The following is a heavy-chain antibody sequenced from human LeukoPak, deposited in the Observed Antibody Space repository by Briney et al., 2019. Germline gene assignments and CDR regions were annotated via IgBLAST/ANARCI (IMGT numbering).Heavy chain of an antibody. Sequence: GGSLRLSRAASGFTFSDYYMSWIRQAPGKGLEWVSYISSSGSTIYYADSVKGRFTISRDNAKNSLYLQMNSLRAEDTAVYYCARNLMATMSLDYWGQGTLVTVSS. J-gene: IGHJ4*02. V-gene: IGHV3-11*01. CDR1: GFTFSDYY. D-gene: IGHD5-24*01. CDR2: ISSSGSTI. CDR3: ARNLMATMSLDY.